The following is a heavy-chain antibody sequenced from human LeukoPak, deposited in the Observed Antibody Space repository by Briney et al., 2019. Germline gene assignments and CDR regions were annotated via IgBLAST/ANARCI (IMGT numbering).Heavy chain of an antibody. CDR2: INQDGYDK. CDR1: GFSFSSYW. Sequence: GGSLRLSCATSGFSFSSYWMNWVRQAPGKGLEWVANINQDGYDKYYVDSVKGRFTISSDNAKNSLYLQMNSLRAEDTAVYYCAKSLWFAELLPFDYWGQGTLVTVSS. V-gene: IGHV3-7*01. CDR3: AKSLWFAELLPFDY. J-gene: IGHJ4*02. D-gene: IGHD3-10*01.